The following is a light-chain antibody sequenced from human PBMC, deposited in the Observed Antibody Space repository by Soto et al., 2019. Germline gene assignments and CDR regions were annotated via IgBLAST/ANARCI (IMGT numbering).Light chain of an antibody. J-gene: IGKJ2*01. CDR2: AAS. V-gene: IGKV1-39*01. CDR1: QSIAYY. CDR3: HQSSNSPMSP. Sequence: DIQMTQSPSSLSASVGDRVSITCRASQSIAYYLNWFQQKPGKAPKLLIYAASSLQSGVPSRFSGSGYGTDFALTISSLQPEDFATYYCHQSSNSPMSPFGQGTKLYVK.